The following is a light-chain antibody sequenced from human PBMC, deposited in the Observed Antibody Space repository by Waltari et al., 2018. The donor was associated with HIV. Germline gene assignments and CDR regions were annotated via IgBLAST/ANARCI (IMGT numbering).Light chain of an antibody. CDR1: SSDVGSYNL. CDR3: CSYAGSSTYV. J-gene: IGLJ1*01. Sequence: QSALTQPASVSGSPGQSITISCTGTSSDVGSYNLVSWYQQHPGKAPKLMIYEVSKRPSGVSTRFSGSKSGNTASLTISGLQAGDEADYYCCSYAGSSTYVFGTGTKVTVL. CDR2: EVS. V-gene: IGLV2-23*02.